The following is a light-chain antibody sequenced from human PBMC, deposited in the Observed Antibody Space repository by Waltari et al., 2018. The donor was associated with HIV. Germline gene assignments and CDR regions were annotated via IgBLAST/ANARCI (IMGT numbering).Light chain of an antibody. Sequence: DIQMTQSPYSLSASIGDTVTIPCRASQDISNSVSWFQQRPGEVPKLLVHGAFILQRGVPSRFSGSGSGTDYSLSIRGLQAEDFATYFCQQNFGVPLTFGGGTRVDI. CDR2: GAF. CDR3: QQNFGVPLT. J-gene: IGKJ4*01. CDR1: QDISNS. V-gene: IGKV1-NL1*01.